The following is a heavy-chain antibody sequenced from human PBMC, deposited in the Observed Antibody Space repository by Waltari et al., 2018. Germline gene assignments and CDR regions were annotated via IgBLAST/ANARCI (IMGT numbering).Heavy chain of an antibody. CDR3: ASKGAADGDY. V-gene: IGHV4-38-2*01. CDR1: GYSISSGYY. D-gene: IGHD6-13*01. Sequence: QVQLQESGPGLVKPSETLSLTCPVPGYSISSGYYWGWIRQPPGKGLEWVGSNYHSGSTYYNPSLKSRVTISVDTSKNQFSLKLSSVTAADTAVYYCASKGAADGDYWGQGTLVTVSS. J-gene: IGHJ4*02. CDR2: NYHSGST.